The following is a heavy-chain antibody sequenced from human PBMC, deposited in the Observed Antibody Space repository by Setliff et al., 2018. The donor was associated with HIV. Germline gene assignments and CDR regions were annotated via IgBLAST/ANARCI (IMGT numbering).Heavy chain of an antibody. CDR1: GGSISSGTYY. CDR3: ARSGYDPMPGAMAPILWYFDL. D-gene: IGHD5-12*01. Sequence: TLSLTCTVSGGSISSGTYYWSWIRQPAGKGLEWIGHIYTSGSTNYNPSLKSRVTISLDTSKNHFSLKLSSVTAADTAVYYCARSGYDPMPGAMAPILWYFDLWGRGTLVTVSS. J-gene: IGHJ2*01. V-gene: IGHV4-61*09. CDR2: IYTSGST.